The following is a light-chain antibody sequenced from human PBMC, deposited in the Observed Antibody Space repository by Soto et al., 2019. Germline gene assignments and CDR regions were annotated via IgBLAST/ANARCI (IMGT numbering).Light chain of an antibody. V-gene: IGKV1-5*03. Sequence: DIQMTQSPSTLSASVGDRVTITCRASQSISRWLAWYHQKPGNSPKLLIYKASSLESGVPSRFSGSGSGTEFTLTISSLQPDDFVTYYCQQYNDYPYTFGQGTKLEIK. CDR1: QSISRW. CDR3: QQYNDYPYT. CDR2: KAS. J-gene: IGKJ2*01.